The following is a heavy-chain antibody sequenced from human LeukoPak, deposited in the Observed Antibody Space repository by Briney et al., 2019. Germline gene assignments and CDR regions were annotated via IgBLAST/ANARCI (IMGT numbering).Heavy chain of an antibody. J-gene: IGHJ4*02. CDR3: ARARNYYDSSGYDDFDY. Sequence: ASVKVSCKASGYIFTDYYMHWVRQAPGQGLEWMGWINPNSGGTNYAQKFQGRVTMTRDTSISTAYMELSRLRSDDTAVYYCARARNYYDSSGYDDFDYWGQGTLVTVSS. CDR1: GYIFTDYY. CDR2: INPNSGGT. V-gene: IGHV1-2*02. D-gene: IGHD3-22*01.